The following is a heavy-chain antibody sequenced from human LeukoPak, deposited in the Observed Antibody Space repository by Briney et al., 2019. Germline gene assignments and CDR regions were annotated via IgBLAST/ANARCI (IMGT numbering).Heavy chain of an antibody. D-gene: IGHD3-10*01. CDR1: GFTFSSYG. CDR2: ISGSGGST. V-gene: IGHV3-23*01. Sequence: GGSLRLSCAASGFTFSSYGMSWVRQAPGKGLEWVSAISGSGGSTYYADSVKGRFTISRDNSKNTLYLQMNSLRAEDTAVYYCAKDAGLWFGELSLFDYWGQGTLVTVSS. J-gene: IGHJ4*02. CDR3: AKDAGLWFGELSLFDY.